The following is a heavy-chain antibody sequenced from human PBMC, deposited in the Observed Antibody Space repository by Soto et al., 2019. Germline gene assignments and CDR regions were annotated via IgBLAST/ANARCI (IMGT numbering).Heavy chain of an antibody. CDR2: IKQDGSEK. Sequence: GGSLRLSCAASGFTFSSYWMSWVRQAPGKGLEWVANIKQDGSEKYYVDSVKGRFTISRDNAKNSLYLQMNSLRAEDTAVYYCARGVTIFGVVRDFDYWGQGTLVTVSS. D-gene: IGHD3-3*01. CDR3: ARGVTIFGVVRDFDY. J-gene: IGHJ4*02. CDR1: GFTFSSYW. V-gene: IGHV3-7*01.